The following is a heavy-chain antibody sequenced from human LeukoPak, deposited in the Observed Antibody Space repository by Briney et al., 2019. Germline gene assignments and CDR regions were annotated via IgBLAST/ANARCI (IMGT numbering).Heavy chain of an antibody. Sequence: PGGSLRLSCAASGFTFSSYGMHWVRQAPGKGLEWVAFIRYDGSNKYYADSVKGRFTISIDNSKNTLYLQMNSLRAEDTAVYYCANQSVVVITRPRVFDYWGQGTLVTVTS. CDR2: IRYDGSNK. J-gene: IGHJ4*02. V-gene: IGHV3-30*02. D-gene: IGHD3-22*01. CDR1: GFTFSSYG. CDR3: ANQSVVVITRPRVFDY.